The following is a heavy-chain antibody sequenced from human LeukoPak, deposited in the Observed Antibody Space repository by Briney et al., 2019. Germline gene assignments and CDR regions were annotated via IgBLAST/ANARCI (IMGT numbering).Heavy chain of an antibody. CDR2: IYYSGNT. CDR1: GGSISTSAYY. J-gene: IGHJ4*02. V-gene: IGHV4-39*01. Sequence: SETLSLTCIVSGGSISTSAYYWGWIRQPPGEGLQWIGSIYYSGNTYYNSSPKSRVTISVDTSTSQFSLRLSSVTAADTAVYYCARQPALTHSHLDYWGQGTLVTVSS. CDR3: ARQPALTHSHLDY.